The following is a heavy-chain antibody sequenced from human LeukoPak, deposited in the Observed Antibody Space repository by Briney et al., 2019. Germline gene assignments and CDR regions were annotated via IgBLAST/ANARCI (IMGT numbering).Heavy chain of an antibody. CDR3: ARESDCSSTSCWNAFDI. V-gene: IGHV3-7*01. Sequence: GGTLRLSCAASGFTISSYWRSWVRQAPGKGLEWVANIKHGGSEKYYVYSVKVRFTISRDNAKNSLYLQMNSLRAEDTAVYYCARESDCSSTSCWNAFDIWGQGTMVTVSS. CDR1: GFTISSYW. CDR2: IKHGGSEK. J-gene: IGHJ3*02. D-gene: IGHD2-2*01.